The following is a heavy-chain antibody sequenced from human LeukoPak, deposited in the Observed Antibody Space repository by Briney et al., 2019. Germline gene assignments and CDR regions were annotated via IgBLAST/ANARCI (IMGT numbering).Heavy chain of an antibody. D-gene: IGHD6-13*01. CDR2: ISNDGSST. J-gene: IGHJ4*02. Sequence: GGSLRLSCATSGFTFTTFWMHWVRQAPGKGLVWVSRISNDGSSTNYADSVKGRFTISRDNAKNTLYLQMNSLRAEDTAVYYCAKKRALYSSSSFDYWGQGTLVTVSS. V-gene: IGHV3-74*01. CDR1: GFTFTTFW. CDR3: AKKRALYSSSSFDY.